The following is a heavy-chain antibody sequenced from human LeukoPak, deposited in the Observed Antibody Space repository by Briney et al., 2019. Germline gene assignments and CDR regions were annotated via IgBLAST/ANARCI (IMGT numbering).Heavy chain of an antibody. D-gene: IGHD3-22*01. CDR1: GFTFSSYW. CDR3: ARDSKDSSAPGYI. V-gene: IGHV3-30*03. J-gene: IGHJ3*02. Sequence: PGGSLRLSCAASGFTFSSYWMSWVRQAPGKGLEWVAVISYDGSNKYYADSVKGRFTISRDNSKNTLYLQMNSLRAEDTAVYYCARDSKDSSAPGYIWGQGTMVTVSS. CDR2: ISYDGSNK.